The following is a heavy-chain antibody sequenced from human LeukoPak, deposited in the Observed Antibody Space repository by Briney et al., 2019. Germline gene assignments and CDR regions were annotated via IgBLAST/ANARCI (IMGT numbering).Heavy chain of an antibody. CDR2: ICDDGINK. J-gene: IGHJ3*02. Sequence: PGGSLRLSCAASGFTFRTFGMHWVRQAPGKGLEWVAIICDDGINKYCADSVKGRFTISRDNSKNTLYLQMNSLRAEDTAVYYCARDYYDSSGQLHAGAHAFDIWGQGTMVTVSS. CDR1: GFTFRTFG. V-gene: IGHV3-33*01. CDR3: ARDYYDSSGQLHAGAHAFDI. D-gene: IGHD3-22*01.